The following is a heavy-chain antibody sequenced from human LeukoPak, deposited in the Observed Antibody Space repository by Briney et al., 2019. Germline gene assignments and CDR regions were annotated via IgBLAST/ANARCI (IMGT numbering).Heavy chain of an antibody. CDR1: GLAVSSSY. CDR3: ARDPGGAKFDY. CDR2: IYSGDTT. D-gene: IGHD4/OR15-4a*01. V-gene: IGHV3-53*01. J-gene: IGHJ4*02. Sequence: GGSLRLSCAVSGLAVSSSYMSWVRQAPGKGLEWVSVIYSGDTTAYADSVKGRFTISRDNSKNTLYLQLNSLRVEDTAVFYCARDPGGAKFDYWGQGALATVSS.